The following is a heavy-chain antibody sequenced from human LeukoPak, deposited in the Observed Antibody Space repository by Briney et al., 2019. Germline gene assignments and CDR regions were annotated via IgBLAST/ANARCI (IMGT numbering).Heavy chain of an antibody. CDR3: ARSLRTTRYSSSFAGGY. CDR2: MNPNSGNT. D-gene: IGHD6-6*01. V-gene: IGHV1-8*03. CDR1: GYTFTSYD. Sequence: ASGKVSCKASGYTFTSYDINWVRQATGQGLEWMGWMNPNSGNTGYAQKFQGRVTITRNTSISTAYMELSSLRSEDTAVYYCARSLRTTRYSSSFAGGYWGQGTLVTVSS. J-gene: IGHJ4*02.